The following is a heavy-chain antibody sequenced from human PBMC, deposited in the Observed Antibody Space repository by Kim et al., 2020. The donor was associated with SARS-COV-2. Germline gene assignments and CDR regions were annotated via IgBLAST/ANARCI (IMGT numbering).Heavy chain of an antibody. CDR2: IYSGGST. CDR3: ALYSSGWYFVY. Sequence: GSLRLSCAASGFTVSSNYMSWVRQAPGKGREWVSVIYSGGSTYYADSVKGRFTISRDNSKNTLYLQMNSLRAEDTAVYYCALYSSGWYFVYWGQGTLVT. V-gene: IGHV3-66*01. CDR1: GFTVSSNY. D-gene: IGHD6-19*01. J-gene: IGHJ4*02.